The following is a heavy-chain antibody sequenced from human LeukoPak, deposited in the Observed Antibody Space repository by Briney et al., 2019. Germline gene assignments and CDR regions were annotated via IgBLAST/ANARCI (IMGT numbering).Heavy chain of an antibody. D-gene: IGHD3-16*01. CDR3: ARGFRWGADYYYYMDV. J-gene: IGHJ6*03. V-gene: IGHV4-34*01. CDR1: GGSFSGYY. Sequence: SETLSLTCAVYGGSFSGYYWSWIRQPPGKGLEWIGEIYHSGSTNYNPSLKSRVTISVDKSKNQFSLKLSSVTAADTAVYYCARGFRWGADYYYYMDVWGKGTTVTVSS. CDR2: IYHSGST.